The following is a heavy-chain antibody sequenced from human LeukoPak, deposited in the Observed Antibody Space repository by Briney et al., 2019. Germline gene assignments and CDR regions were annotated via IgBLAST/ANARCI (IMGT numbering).Heavy chain of an antibody. Sequence: PGGSLRLSCAASGFTFSSYAMSWVRQAPGKGLEWVSAISGSGGSTYYADSVKGRFTISRDNAKNTLYLQMNSLRAEDTAVYYCARDYYDFWSGYYAFDYWGQGTLVTVSS. J-gene: IGHJ4*02. CDR3: ARDYYDFWSGYYAFDY. CDR1: GFTFSSYA. CDR2: ISGSGGST. D-gene: IGHD3-3*01. V-gene: IGHV3-23*01.